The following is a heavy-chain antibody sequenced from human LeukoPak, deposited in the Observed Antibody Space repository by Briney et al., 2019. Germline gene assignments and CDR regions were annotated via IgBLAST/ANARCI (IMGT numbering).Heavy chain of an antibody. J-gene: IGHJ4*02. CDR3: ARDRERSGSPYFFDF. V-gene: IGHV4-59*01. D-gene: IGHD1-26*01. CDR1: GGSITSNY. Sequence: SETLSLTCNVSGGSITSNYWSWIRQSPGKGLEWIGCIYYSGSTKYSPSLNSRVTISADTSKNQLSLKLTSVTAADTAVYYCARDRERSGSPYFFDFWGQGTLVTVSS. CDR2: IYYSGST.